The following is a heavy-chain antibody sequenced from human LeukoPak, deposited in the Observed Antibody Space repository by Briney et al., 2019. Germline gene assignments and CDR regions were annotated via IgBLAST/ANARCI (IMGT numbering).Heavy chain of an antibody. CDR2: ISGSGGST. J-gene: IGHJ5*02. Sequence: GGSLRLSCAASRFTFSSYAMSWVRQAPGKGLEWVSAISGSGGSTYYADSVKGRFTISRDNSKNTLYLQMNSLRAEDTAVYYCANQGVPAPRGVNWFDPWGQGTLVTVSS. CDR3: ANQGVPAPRGVNWFDP. D-gene: IGHD2-2*01. CDR1: RFTFSSYA. V-gene: IGHV3-23*01.